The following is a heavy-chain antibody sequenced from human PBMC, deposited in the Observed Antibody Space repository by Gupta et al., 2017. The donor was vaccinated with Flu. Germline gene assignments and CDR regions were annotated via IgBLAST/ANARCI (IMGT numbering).Heavy chain of an antibody. J-gene: IGHJ4*02. CDR3: AQNHGGFSQLTA. CDR1: GFSLRTSGVV. V-gene: IGHV2-5*02. Sequence: HITLKESGPTLVKPTQTLTVTCTFSGFSLRTSGVVVTWIRQPPGKALEWLALIYWDDDKRYSPSLKNRLTITKDPSKNQVVLSMTNMDPVDTATYYCAQNHGGFSQLTAGGQGTVVTVSS. D-gene: IGHD2-21*02. CDR2: IYWDDDK.